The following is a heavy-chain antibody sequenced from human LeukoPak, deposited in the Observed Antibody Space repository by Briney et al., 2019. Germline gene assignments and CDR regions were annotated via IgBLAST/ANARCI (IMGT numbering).Heavy chain of an antibody. V-gene: IGHV3-33*01. D-gene: IGHD3-10*01. J-gene: IGHJ4*02. CDR2: IWYDGSNK. CDR1: GFTFSSYG. CDR3: ASLGDYGSGSYYNFDY. Sequence: PGRSLRLSCAASGFTFSSYGMHWVRQAPGKGLEWVAVIWYDGSNKYYADSVKGRFTISRDNSKNTLYLQMNSLRAEDTAVYYCASLGDYGSGSYYNFDYWGQGTLVTVSS.